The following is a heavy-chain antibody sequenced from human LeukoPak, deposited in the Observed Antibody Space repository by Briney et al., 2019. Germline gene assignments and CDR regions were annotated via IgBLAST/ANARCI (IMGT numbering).Heavy chain of an antibody. CDR3: TTRRNYFRPYYMDV. Sequence: GGSLRLSRAASGFTFSNAWMTWVRQAPGEGLEWVGRIKSKTDGGTTDYVAPVKGRFTISRDDSKNTQYLQMNSLKTEDTAVYYCTTRRNYFRPYYMDVWGKGP. V-gene: IGHV3-15*01. D-gene: IGHD2/OR15-2a*01. CDR2: IKSKTDGGTT. CDR1: GFTFSNAW. J-gene: IGHJ6*03.